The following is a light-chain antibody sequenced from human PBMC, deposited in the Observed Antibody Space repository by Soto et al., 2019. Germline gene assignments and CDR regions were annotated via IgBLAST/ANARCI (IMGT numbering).Light chain of an antibody. CDR1: SSDVGNYNY. J-gene: IGLJ2*01. CDR3: NSYTTSTTLV. Sequence: QSVLTQPASVSGSPGQSITISCTGTSSDVGNYNYVSWYQQHPGKAPKLIIYEVSNRPSGVSDRFSASKSGNTASLTISGLQAEDEADYYCNSYTTSTTLVFGGGTKLTVL. CDR2: EVS. V-gene: IGLV2-14*01.